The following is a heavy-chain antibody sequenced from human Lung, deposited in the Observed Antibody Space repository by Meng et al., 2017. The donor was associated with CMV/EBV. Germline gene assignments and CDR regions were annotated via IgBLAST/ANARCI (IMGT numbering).Heavy chain of an antibody. CDR3: AKYIAAAGILSVYFDY. V-gene: IGHV3-23*01. J-gene: IGHJ4*02. CDR2: ISGSGGST. D-gene: IGHD6-13*01. CDR1: GFTFSSYA. Sequence: GGSLRLSCAASGFTFSSYAMSWVRQAPGKRLEWVSAISGSGGSTYYADSVKGRFTISRDNSKNTLYLQMNSLRADDTAVYYCAKYIAAAGILSVYFDYWGQGTLVTVSS.